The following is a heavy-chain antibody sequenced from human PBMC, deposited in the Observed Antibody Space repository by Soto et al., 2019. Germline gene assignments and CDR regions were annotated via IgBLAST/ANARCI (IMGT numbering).Heavy chain of an antibody. Sequence: QVQLVQSGAEVKKPGSSVKVSCKASGGTFSTYTITWVRQAPGQGLEWMGRIIPIIGIINYAQKFQGRVTTTADTFTGTAYTELTRLTSADTAVYYCAGDPPTHYTASHAPSYPWRQATLVTVSS. J-gene: IGHJ5*02. CDR2: IIPIIGII. V-gene: IGHV1-69*08. CDR3: AGDPPTHYTASHAPSYP. D-gene: IGHD2-21*02. CDR1: GGTFSTYT.